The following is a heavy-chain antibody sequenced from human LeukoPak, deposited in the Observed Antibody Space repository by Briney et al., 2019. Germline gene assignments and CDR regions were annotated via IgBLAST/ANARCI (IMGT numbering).Heavy chain of an antibody. CDR3: ARVSVVGAPFDY. CDR2: ISYDGSNK. J-gene: IGHJ4*02. Sequence: SGGSLRLSCAASGFTFSSYAMHWVRQAPGKGLEWVAVISYDGSNKYYADSVKGRFTISRDNSKNTLYLQMNSLRGEDTAVYYCARVSVVGAPFDYWGQGTLVTVSS. CDR1: GFTFSSYA. V-gene: IGHV3-30-3*01. D-gene: IGHD1-26*01.